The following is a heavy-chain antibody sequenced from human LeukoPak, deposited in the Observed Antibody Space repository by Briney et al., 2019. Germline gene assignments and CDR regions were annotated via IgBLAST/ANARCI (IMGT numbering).Heavy chain of an antibody. V-gene: IGHV3-33*08. CDR1: GFTFSSYG. D-gene: IGHD2-2*01. CDR2: IWYDGSNK. J-gene: IGHJ4*02. CDR3: ARVLYCSSTSCYGGIDY. Sequence: PGRSLRLSCAASGFTFSSYGMHWVRQAPGKGLEWVAVIWYDGSNKYYADSVKGRFTISRDNSKNTLYLQMNSLRAEDTAVYYCARVLYCSSTSCYGGIDYWGQGTLVTVSS.